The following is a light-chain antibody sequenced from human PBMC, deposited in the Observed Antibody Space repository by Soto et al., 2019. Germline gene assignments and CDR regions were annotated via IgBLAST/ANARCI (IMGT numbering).Light chain of an antibody. CDR3: GTWDSSLSVVV. Sequence: QSVLTQPPSVSAAPGQKVTISCSGSSSNIGNNYVSWYQHLPGTAPKLLIYDNNKRPSRIPDRFSGSKSGTSATLGITGLQTGDEADYYCGTWDSSLSVVVFGGGTQLTVL. J-gene: IGLJ2*01. V-gene: IGLV1-51*01. CDR1: SSNIGNNY. CDR2: DNN.